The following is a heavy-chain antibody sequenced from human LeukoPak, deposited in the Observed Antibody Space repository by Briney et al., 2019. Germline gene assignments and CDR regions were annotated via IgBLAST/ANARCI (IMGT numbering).Heavy chain of an antibody. CDR3: AKTLWELLNYYYYGMDV. V-gene: IGHV3-49*03. CDR1: GFTFGDYA. Sequence: GGSLRLSCTASGFTFGDYAMSWFRQAPGKGLEWVGFIRSKAYGGTTEYAASVKGRFTISRDDSKSIAYLQMNSLRAEDTAVYYCAKTLWELLNYYYYGMDVWGQGTTVTVSS. J-gene: IGHJ6*02. D-gene: IGHD1-26*01. CDR2: IRSKAYGGTT.